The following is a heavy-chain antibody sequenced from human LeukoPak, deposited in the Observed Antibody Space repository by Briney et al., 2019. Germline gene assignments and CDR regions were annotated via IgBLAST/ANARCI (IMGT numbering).Heavy chain of an antibody. CDR2: ISGSGGST. CDR1: GFTFSSYA. Sequence: GGSLRLSCAASGFTFSSYAMSWVRQAPGKGLEWVSAISGSGGSTYYADSVKGRFTISRDNSKNTLYLQMNSLRAEDTAVYYCAKDQGQVYYDFWSGSDYWGQGTLVTASS. J-gene: IGHJ4*02. V-gene: IGHV3-23*01. D-gene: IGHD3-3*01. CDR3: AKDQGQVYYDFWSGSDY.